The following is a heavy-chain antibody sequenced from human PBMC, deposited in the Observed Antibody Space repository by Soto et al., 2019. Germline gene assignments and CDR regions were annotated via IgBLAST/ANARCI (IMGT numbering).Heavy chain of an antibody. CDR3: ARPHYSNPYYYYMDV. CDR2: IWYDGSNK. V-gene: IGHV3-33*01. J-gene: IGHJ6*03. Sequence: GGSLRLSCAASGFTFSSYGMHWVRQAPGKGLEWVAVIWYDGSNKYYADSVKGRFTISGDNSKNTLYLQMNSLRAEDTAVYYCARPHYSNPYYYYMDVWGEGTTVTVSS. CDR1: GFTFSSYG. D-gene: IGHD4-4*01.